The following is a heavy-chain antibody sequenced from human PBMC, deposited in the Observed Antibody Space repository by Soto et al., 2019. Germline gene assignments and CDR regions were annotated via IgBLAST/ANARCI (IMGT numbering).Heavy chain of an antibody. V-gene: IGHV1-18*04. CDR2: ISAYNGNT. D-gene: IGHD1-26*01. Sequence: VASVKVSCKASGYTFTSYGISWVRQAPGQGLEWMGWISAYNGNTNYAQKLQGRVTMTTDTSTSTAYMELRSLRSDDTAVYYCARFRIQIGKWELLPKGSDYYYGMDVWGQGTTVTVSS. CDR1: GYTFTSYG. J-gene: IGHJ6*02. CDR3: ARFRIQIGKWELLPKGSDYYYGMDV.